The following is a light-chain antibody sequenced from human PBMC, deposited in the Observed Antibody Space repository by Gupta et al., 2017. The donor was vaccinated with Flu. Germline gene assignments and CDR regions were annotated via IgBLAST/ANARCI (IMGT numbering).Light chain of an antibody. CDR3: QQYHIWPPIT. CDR2: HAS. Sequence: EVVMTQSPATLSVSPGERATLSCRASRSVSTKLAWYKQKRSQAPRLLIYHASTRDTGIPARFSGIGYEKEFTLTISSRQPEDFALYYCQQYHIWPPITFGGGTKVEIK. J-gene: IGKJ4*01. V-gene: IGKV3-15*01. CDR1: RSVSTK.